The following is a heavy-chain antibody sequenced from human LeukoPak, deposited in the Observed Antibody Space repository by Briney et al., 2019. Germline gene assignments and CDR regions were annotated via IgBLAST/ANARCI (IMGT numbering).Heavy chain of an antibody. CDR2: IYYSGST. Sequence: PSQTLSLTCTVSGGPISSGDYYWSWIRQPPGKGLGWIGYIYYSGSTYYNPSLKSRVTMSVDTSKNQFSLKLSSVTAADTAVYYCARDEAEDWNYGQFDYWGQGTLVTVSS. V-gene: IGHV4-30-4*08. D-gene: IGHD1-7*01. CDR3: ARDEAEDWNYGQFDY. J-gene: IGHJ4*02. CDR1: GGPISSGDYY.